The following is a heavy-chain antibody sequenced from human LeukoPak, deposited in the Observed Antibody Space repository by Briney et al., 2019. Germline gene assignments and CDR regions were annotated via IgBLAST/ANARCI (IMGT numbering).Heavy chain of an antibody. J-gene: IGHJ4*02. Sequence: EASVKVSCKASGFTFTSYYMHWVRQAPGQGLEWMGWISAYNGNTNYAQKLQGRVTMTTDTSTSTAYMELRSLRSDDTAVYYCARDLGIAVAGPHDYWGQGTLVTVSS. CDR3: ARDLGIAVAGPHDY. V-gene: IGHV1-18*04. CDR2: ISAYNGNT. D-gene: IGHD6-19*01. CDR1: GFTFTSYY.